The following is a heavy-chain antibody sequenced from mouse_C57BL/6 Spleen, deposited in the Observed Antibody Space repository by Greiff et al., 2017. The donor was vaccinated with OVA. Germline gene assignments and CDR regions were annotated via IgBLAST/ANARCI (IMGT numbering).Heavy chain of an antibody. J-gene: IGHJ2*01. CDR1: GYTFTSYW. CDR3: AREGGYDYDPFDY. CDR2: IYPGSGST. Sequence: QVHVKQPGAELVKPGASVKMSCKASGYTFTSYWITWVKQRPGQGLEWIGDIYPGSGSTNYNEKFKSKATLTVDTSSSTAYMQLSSLTSEDSAVYYCAREGGYDYDPFDYWGQGTTLTVSS. V-gene: IGHV1-55*01. D-gene: IGHD2-4*01.